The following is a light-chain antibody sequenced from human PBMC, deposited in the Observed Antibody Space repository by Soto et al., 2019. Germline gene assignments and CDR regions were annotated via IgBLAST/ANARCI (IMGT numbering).Light chain of an antibody. CDR3: CSYAGSYTLV. V-gene: IGLV2-11*01. J-gene: IGLJ2*01. CDR2: DVN. CDR1: SXDVGGYHY. Sequence: QSVLTQPRSVSGSPGQSFTLSCTGTSXDVGGYHYVSWYQHHPGKAPKIIIYDVNKRPSGVPDRFSGSKSGNTASLTISGLQTEDEADYYCCSYAGSYTLVFGGGTKVTVL.